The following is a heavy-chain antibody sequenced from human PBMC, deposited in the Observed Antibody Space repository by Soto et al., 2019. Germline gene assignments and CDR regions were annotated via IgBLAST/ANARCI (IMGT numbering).Heavy chain of an antibody. J-gene: IGHJ4*02. D-gene: IGHD2-2*01. CDR3: ARVRDATNYIDY. V-gene: IGHV3-53*01. CDR2: LYSVGET. Sequence: EVVLVQSGGGLIHPGGSLRLSCAVSGGSVNFNYMSWVRQSPGRGLEWVAFLYSVGETYYGDAVKGRFTISRDDVKNTLYLLMNNLKAEDSALYYCARVRDATNYIDYWGQGTLVTVSS. CDR1: GGSVNFNY.